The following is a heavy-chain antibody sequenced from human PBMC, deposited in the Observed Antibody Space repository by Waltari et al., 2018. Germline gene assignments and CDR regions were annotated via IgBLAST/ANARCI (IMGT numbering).Heavy chain of an antibody. CDR2: MYHSGST. V-gene: IGHV4-38-2*01. CDR3: ARESSLPTPYLDY. D-gene: IGHD3-10*01. J-gene: IGHJ4*02. CDR1: GSSISSGYY. Sequence: QVQLQESGPGLVKPSETLSLTCAVSGSSISSGYYWGWIRQPPGKGLEWIGSMYHSGSTYYNPSLKSRVTMSIDTSKNQFSLKLSSVTAADTAVYYCARESSLPTPYLDYWGQGALVTVSS.